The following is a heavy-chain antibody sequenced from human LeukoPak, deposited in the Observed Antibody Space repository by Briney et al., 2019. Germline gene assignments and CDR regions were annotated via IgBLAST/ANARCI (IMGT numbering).Heavy chain of an antibody. Sequence: SETLSLTCAVSGYSISTGCYWSWIRQPPGKGLEWIGYIYYSGSTYYNPSLKSRVTISVDTSKNQFSLKLSSVTAADTAVYYCARGLQYYYDRYYFDYWGQGTLVTVSS. CDR2: IYYSGST. J-gene: IGHJ4*02. V-gene: IGHV4-30-4*08. CDR1: GYSISTGCY. CDR3: ARGLQYYYDRYYFDY. D-gene: IGHD3-22*01.